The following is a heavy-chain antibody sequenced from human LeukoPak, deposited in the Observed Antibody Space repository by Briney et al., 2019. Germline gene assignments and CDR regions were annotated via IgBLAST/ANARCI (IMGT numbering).Heavy chain of an antibody. Sequence: GGSLRLSCAASGFTFSSYGMHWVRQAPGKGLEWVAVISYDGSNKYYADSVKGRFTISRDNSKNTLYLQMNSLRAEDTAVYCCAKQLGLKRSPIDYWGQGTLVTVSS. CDR2: ISYDGSNK. V-gene: IGHV3-30*18. CDR3: AKQLGLKRSPIDY. CDR1: GFTFSSYG. J-gene: IGHJ4*02. D-gene: IGHD6-13*01.